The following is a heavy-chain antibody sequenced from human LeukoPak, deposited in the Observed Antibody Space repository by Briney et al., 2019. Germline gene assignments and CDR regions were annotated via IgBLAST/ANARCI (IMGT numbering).Heavy chain of an antibody. CDR2: IKPDGSEK. J-gene: IGHJ4*02. CDR3: LPFPRSSFAFPFDY. Sequence: GGSLRLSCAASGFTFSTSWMSWVRQPPGKGLEWVAIIKPDGSEKQYVDSVKGRFTISRDNAKNSLYLEMNSLRAEDTAVYYCLPFPRSSFAFPFDYWGQGTLVTVSS. CDR1: GFTFSTSW. V-gene: IGHV3-7*05. D-gene: IGHD3-10*01.